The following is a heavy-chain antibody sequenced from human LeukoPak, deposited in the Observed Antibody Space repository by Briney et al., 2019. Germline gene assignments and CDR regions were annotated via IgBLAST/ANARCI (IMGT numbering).Heavy chain of an antibody. CDR2: ISSSSYI. CDR1: GFTFSSYS. D-gene: IGHD3-3*01. Sequence: GGSLRLSCAASGFTFSSYSMNWVRQAPGKGLEWVSSISSSSYIYYADSVKGRFTISRDNAKNSLYLQMNSLRAEDTAVYYCARDGTSQGTPDLNWFDPWGQGTLVTVSS. CDR3: ARDGTSQGTPDLNWFDP. V-gene: IGHV3-21*01. J-gene: IGHJ5*02.